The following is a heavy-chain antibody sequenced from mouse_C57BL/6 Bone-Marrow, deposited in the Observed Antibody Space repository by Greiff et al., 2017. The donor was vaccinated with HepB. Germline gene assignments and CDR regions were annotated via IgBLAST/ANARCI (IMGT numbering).Heavy chain of an antibody. D-gene: IGHD1-1*01. CDR2: IDPSDSYT. Sequence: QVQLKQPGAELVMPGASVKLSCKASGYTFTSYWMHWVKQRPGQGLEWIGEIDPSDSYTNYNQKLKGKSTLTVDKSSSTAYMQHSSLTSEDSAVYYCARPITTVVRTHWYFDVWGTGTTVTVAS. CDR1: GYTFTSYW. CDR3: ARPITTVVRTHWYFDV. V-gene: IGHV1-69*01. J-gene: IGHJ1*03.